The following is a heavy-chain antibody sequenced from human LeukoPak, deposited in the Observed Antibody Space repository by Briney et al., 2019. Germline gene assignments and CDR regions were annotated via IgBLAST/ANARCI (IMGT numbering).Heavy chain of an antibody. Sequence: GGSLRLSCAASGFTFSSYAMSWVRQAPGKGLEWVSAISGSGGSTYYADSVKGRFTISRDNSKNTLYLQMNSLRAEDTAVYYCAKDELDSSGYYTGDYWGQGTLVTVSS. CDR1: GFTFSSYA. CDR2: ISGSGGST. D-gene: IGHD3-22*01. V-gene: IGHV3-23*01. CDR3: AKDELDSSGYYTGDY. J-gene: IGHJ4*02.